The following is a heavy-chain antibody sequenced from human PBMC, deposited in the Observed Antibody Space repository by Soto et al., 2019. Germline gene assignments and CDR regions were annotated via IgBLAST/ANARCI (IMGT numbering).Heavy chain of an antibody. CDR2: INIYNGNT. J-gene: IGHJ4*02. D-gene: IGHD5-12*01. CDR3: ARVNTNRGYDY. Sequence: QVQLVQSGAEVKKPGASVKLSCKASGYTFTSYGISWVRQAPGQGLEWMGWINIYNGNTNYAQKLQGRVTMTTDTSTSTAYVELRSLRSDDTAMYYCARVNTNRGYDYWGQGTLVTVSS. V-gene: IGHV1-18*01. CDR1: GYTFTSYG.